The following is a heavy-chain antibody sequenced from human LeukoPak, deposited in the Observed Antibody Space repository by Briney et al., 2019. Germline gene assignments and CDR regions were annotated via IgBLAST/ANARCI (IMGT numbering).Heavy chain of an antibody. Sequence: GRSLRLSCAASGFTFSSYAMHWVRQAPGKGLEWVAVISYDGSNKYYADSVKGRFTISRDNAKNSLYLQMNSLRAEDTAVYYCARWGATGYGDYWGQGTLVTVSS. D-gene: IGHD3-9*01. V-gene: IGHV3-30-3*01. CDR3: ARWGATGYGDY. CDR1: GFTFSSYA. CDR2: ISYDGSNK. J-gene: IGHJ4*02.